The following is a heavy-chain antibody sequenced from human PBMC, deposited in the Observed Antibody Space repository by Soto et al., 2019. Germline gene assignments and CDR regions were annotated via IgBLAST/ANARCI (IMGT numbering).Heavy chain of an antibody. Sequence: GGPLRLSCLASGFIFNYYLMTLGRQAPGKGLEWVAQIKQDGSDKYYVDSVKGRLTISRDNAKNSLCLQMNSLAVEDTALYYCVRDAPYYWNDLHDYGMDVWGHGTTVTVSS. D-gene: IGHD1-1*01. CDR3: VRDAPYYWNDLHDYGMDV. V-gene: IGHV3-7*04. CDR2: IKQDGSDK. CDR1: GFIFNYYL. J-gene: IGHJ6*02.